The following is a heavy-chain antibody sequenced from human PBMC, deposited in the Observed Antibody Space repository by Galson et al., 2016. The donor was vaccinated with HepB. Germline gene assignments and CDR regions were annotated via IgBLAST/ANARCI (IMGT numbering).Heavy chain of an antibody. V-gene: IGHV3-23*01. CDR1: GFTFSNYA. D-gene: IGHD2-2*01. CDR2: ISSYTGTT. Sequence: SLRLSCAASGFTFSNYAMSWVRQAPGKGLEWVSVISSYTGTTDYADSVEGRFTISRDNSKNTLFLQMNSLRAEDTAIYYCAKDGAIYGSCTSTSCSSYSDYWGQGTLGTVSS. CDR3: AKDGAIYGSCTSTSCSSYSDY. J-gene: IGHJ4*02.